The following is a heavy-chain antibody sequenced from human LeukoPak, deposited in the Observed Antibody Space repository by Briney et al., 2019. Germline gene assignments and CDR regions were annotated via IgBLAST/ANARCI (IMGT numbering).Heavy chain of an antibody. J-gene: IGHJ4*02. Sequence: PGGSLRLSCAASGFTLSSYGMHWVRQAPAKGLEWVAIISYDGSNKYYADSVKGRFTISRDNSKNTLYLQMNSLRAEDTAVYYCAESTTVTQRGYFDYWGQGTLVTVSS. CDR2: ISYDGSNK. D-gene: IGHD4-17*01. CDR3: AESTTVTQRGYFDY. CDR1: GFTLSSYG. V-gene: IGHV3-30*03.